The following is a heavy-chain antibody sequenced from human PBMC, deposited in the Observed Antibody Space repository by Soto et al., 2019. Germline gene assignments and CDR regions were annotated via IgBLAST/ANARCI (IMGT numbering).Heavy chain of an antibody. CDR3: ARGGAAAGHLVAWWFDP. Sequence: QVQLVQSGAEVKKPGSSVKVSCKASGGTFSSYAISWVRQAPGQGLEWMGGIIPIFGTANYAQKFQGRVTITADVSTSTAYRELSSRRSEDTAVYYCARGGAAAGHLVAWWFDPWGQGTLVTVSS. CDR2: IIPIFGTA. D-gene: IGHD6-13*01. V-gene: IGHV1-69*12. J-gene: IGHJ5*02. CDR1: GGTFSSYA.